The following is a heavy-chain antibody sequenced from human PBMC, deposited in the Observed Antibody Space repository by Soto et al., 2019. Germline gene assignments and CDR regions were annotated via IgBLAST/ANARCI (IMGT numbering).Heavy chain of an antibody. V-gene: IGHV3-49*04. CDR2: IRSKAYGGST. D-gene: IGHD2-2*01. CDR1: GFTFGDYE. Sequence: LRLSCTASGFTFGDYEMRWVRQAPGKGLEWVGFIRSKAYGGSTEYAASVKGRFTISRDDSKSIAYLQINSLKTEDTAVYYCTRDLAPPDWVLGYAYGMDVWGQGTTVTVSS. CDR3: TRDLAPPDWVLGYAYGMDV. J-gene: IGHJ6*02.